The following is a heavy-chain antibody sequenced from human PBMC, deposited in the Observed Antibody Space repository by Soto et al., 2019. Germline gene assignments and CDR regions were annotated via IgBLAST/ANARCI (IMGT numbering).Heavy chain of an antibody. J-gene: IGHJ6*03. Sequence: SETLSLTCTVSGGSISSYYWSWIRQPPGKGLEWIGYIYYSGSTNYNPSLKSRVTISVDTSKNQFSLKLSSVTAADTAVYYCAKGAHDYYYYMDVWGKGTTVTVSS. V-gene: IGHV4-59*08. CDR3: AKGAHDYYYYMDV. CDR1: GGSISSYY. CDR2: IYYSGST.